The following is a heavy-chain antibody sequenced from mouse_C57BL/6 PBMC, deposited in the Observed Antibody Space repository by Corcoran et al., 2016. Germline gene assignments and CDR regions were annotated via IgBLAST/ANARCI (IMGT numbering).Heavy chain of an antibody. J-gene: IGHJ4*01. D-gene: IGHD4-1*01. CDR1: GYTFTDYY. CDR2: IYPGSGNT. V-gene: IGHV1-76*01. CDR3: ARGGGTGDYYAMDY. Sequence: QVQLKQSGAELVRPGASVKLSCKASGYTFTDYYINWVKQRPGQGLEWIARIYPGSGNTYYNEKFKGKATLTAEKSSSTAYMQLSSLTVEDSAVYFCARGGGTGDYYAMDYWGQGTSVTVSS.